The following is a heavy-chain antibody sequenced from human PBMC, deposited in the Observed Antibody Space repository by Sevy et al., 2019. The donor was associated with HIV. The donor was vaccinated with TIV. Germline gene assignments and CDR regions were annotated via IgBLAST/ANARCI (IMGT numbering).Heavy chain of an antibody. CDR2: IKSKSEGGTT. Sequence: GGSLRLSCVASGITFSNVWMSWVRQAPGKGLEWVGRIKSKSEGGTTDYDAPVKVKFTISRDDSKNTLYLQMNSLQTEDTAVYYCTTAALDYEDPDFYHYGMDVWGQGTTVTVSS. D-gene: IGHD4-17*01. CDR3: TTAALDYEDPDFYHYGMDV. CDR1: GITFSNVW. J-gene: IGHJ6*01. V-gene: IGHV3-15*01.